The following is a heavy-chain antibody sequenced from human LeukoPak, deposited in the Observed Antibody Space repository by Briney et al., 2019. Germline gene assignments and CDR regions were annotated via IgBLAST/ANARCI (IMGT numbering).Heavy chain of an antibody. V-gene: IGHV1-18*01. CDR3: ARYCSGGSCSNWFDP. D-gene: IGHD2-15*01. CDR1: GYTFTSYG. J-gene: IGHJ5*02. CDR2: ISAYNGNT. Sequence: GASVKVSCKASGYTFTSYGISWVRQAPGQGLEWMGWISAYNGNTNYAQKLQGRVTMTTDTSTSTAYMELSSLRSEDTAVYYCARYCSGGSCSNWFDPWGQGTLVTVSS.